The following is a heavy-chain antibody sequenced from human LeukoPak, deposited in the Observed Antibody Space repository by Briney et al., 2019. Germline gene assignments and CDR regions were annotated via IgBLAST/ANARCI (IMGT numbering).Heavy chain of an antibody. J-gene: IGHJ3*02. V-gene: IGHV4-59*01. Sequence: SETLSLTCTVSGGSISDYYWSWIRQPPGKGLEWIGYIYYSGSTNYNPSLKSRVTISVDTSKNQFSLKLSSVTAADTAVYYCARHSAHSSTNDAFDIWGQGTMVTVSP. CDR3: ARHSAHSSTNDAFDI. D-gene: IGHD6-13*01. CDR2: IYYSGST. CDR1: GGSISDYY.